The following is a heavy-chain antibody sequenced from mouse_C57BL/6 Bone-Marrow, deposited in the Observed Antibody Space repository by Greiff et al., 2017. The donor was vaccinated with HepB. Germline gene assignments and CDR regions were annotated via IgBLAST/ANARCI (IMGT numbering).Heavy chain of an antibody. J-gene: IGHJ2*01. CDR1: GFTFSDYG. Sequence: EVQVVESGGGLVKPGGSLKLSCAASGFTFSDYGMHWVRQAPEKGLEWVAYISSGSSTIYYADTVKGRFTISRDNAKNTLFLQMTSLRSEDTAMYYGARRKKPHDDYDGFGDRGPGTTLTASS. CDR3: ARRKKPHDDYDGFGD. V-gene: IGHV5-17*01. CDR2: ISSGSSTI. D-gene: IGHD2-4*01.